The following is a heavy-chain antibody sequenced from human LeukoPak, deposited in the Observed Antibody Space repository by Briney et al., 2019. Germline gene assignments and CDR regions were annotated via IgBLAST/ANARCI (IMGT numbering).Heavy chain of an antibody. CDR3: AKDGPLITVVRAPYCFDY. Sequence: GGSLRLSCAASGFTFSSYAMGWVRQAPGKGLEWVSAMTGTGDRTDYADSVKGRFTISRDNSKNTLYLQMNSLRAEDTAVYYCAKDGPLITVVRAPYCFDYWGQGTLVTVSS. V-gene: IGHV3-23*01. CDR1: GFTFSSYA. D-gene: IGHD3-10*01. CDR2: MTGTGDRT. J-gene: IGHJ4*02.